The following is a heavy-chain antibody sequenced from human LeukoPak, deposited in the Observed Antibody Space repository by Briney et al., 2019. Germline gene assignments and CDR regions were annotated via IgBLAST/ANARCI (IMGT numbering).Heavy chain of an antibody. CDR3: ARESPCYYDSSGCFWFDP. D-gene: IGHD3-22*01. Sequence: ASVKVSCKASGYTFTSYGISWVRQAPGQGLEWMGWISAYNGNTNYAQKLQGRVTMTTDTSTSTAYMELRSLRSDDTAVYYCARESPCYYDSSGCFWFDPWGQGTLVTVSS. CDR1: GYTFTSYG. V-gene: IGHV1-18*01. J-gene: IGHJ5*02. CDR2: ISAYNGNT.